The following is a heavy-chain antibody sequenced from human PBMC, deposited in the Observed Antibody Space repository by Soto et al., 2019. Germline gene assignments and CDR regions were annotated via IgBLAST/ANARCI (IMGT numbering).Heavy chain of an antibody. V-gene: IGHV4-4*07. D-gene: IGHD5-12*01. CDR1: GASISNAY. Sequence: QVQLQESGPGLVKPSETLPLTCTVSGASISNAYWSWIRQAAGKRLEWIGRIHSSGTFNYNPSLKSRVSISRDTSKNQISLKLSSVTAADTAVYYCARDNIVSKGYGMDVWGQGTTVTVSS. CDR3: ARDNIVSKGYGMDV. CDR2: IHSSGTF. J-gene: IGHJ6*02.